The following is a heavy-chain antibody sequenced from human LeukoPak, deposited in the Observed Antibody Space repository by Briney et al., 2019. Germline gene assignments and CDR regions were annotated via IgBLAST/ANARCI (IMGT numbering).Heavy chain of an antibody. Sequence: GGSLRLSCAASGFTFSSYAMSWVRQAPGKGLEWVSSIFGSGSTTYYADSVKGRFTSSRDNYKNTLYLQMNSLRAEDTAVYYCAKDLVATIGNLDYWGQGTLVTVSS. CDR1: GFTFSSYA. D-gene: IGHD5-12*01. J-gene: IGHJ4*02. CDR3: AKDLVATIGNLDY. V-gene: IGHV3-23*01. CDR2: IFGSGSTT.